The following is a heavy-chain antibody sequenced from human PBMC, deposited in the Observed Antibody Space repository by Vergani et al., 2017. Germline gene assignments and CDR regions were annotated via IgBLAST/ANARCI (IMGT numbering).Heavy chain of an antibody. D-gene: IGHD2/OR15-2a*01. CDR3: ARDLGTINRYFDY. J-gene: IGHJ4*02. V-gene: IGHV3-33*01. CDR2: IWSDGSNK. CDR1: GFIFSNYD. Sequence: QVQLVESGGGVVQPGRSLRLSCAASGFIFSNYDMHWVRPAPGKGLEWVAVIWSDGSNKYYADSMKGQFTISRDNSKNTLYLQMNSLRAEDTAVYYSARDLGTINRYFDYWGQGTLVTVSS.